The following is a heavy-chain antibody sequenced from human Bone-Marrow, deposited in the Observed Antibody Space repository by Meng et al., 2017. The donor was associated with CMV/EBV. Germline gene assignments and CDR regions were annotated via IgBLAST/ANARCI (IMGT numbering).Heavy chain of an antibody. D-gene: IGHD5-12*01. V-gene: IGHV3-30-3*01. CDR2: ISYDGSNK. CDR3: ARDRAVDIVASGYFDY. Sequence: GESLKISCAASGFTFSSYAMHWVRQAPGKGLEWVAVISYDGSNKYYADSVKGRFTISRDNSKKTLYLQMNSLRAEDTAVYYCARDRAVDIVASGYFDYWGQGTLVPVSS. J-gene: IGHJ4*02. CDR1: GFTFSSYA.